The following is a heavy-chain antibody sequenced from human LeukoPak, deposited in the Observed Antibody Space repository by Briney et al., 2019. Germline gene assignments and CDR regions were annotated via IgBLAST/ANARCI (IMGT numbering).Heavy chain of an antibody. J-gene: IGHJ4*02. Sequence: GGSLRLSCAASGFTFSSYAMHWVRQAPGKGLEWVAVISYDGSNKYYADSVKGRFTISRDNSKNTLYLQMNSLRAEDTAVYYCARGGIAARRVSYYFDYWGQGTLVTYSS. CDR1: GFTFSSYA. V-gene: IGHV3-30-3*01. CDR2: ISYDGSNK. D-gene: IGHD6-6*01. CDR3: ARGGIAARRVSYYFDY.